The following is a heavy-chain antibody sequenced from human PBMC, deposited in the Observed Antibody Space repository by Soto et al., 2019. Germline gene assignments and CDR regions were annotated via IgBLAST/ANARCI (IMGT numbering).Heavy chain of an antibody. D-gene: IGHD3-22*01. CDR2: IYYSGST. CDR1: GGSISSYY. J-gene: IGHJ5*02. CDR3: ARDRTYDYDRSGYPKPFDP. Sequence: PSETLSLTCTVSGGSISSYYWSWIRQPPGKGLEWIGYIYYSGSTNYNPSLKSRVTISVDTSKNQFSLKLNSMTAADTAVYYCARDRTYDYDRSGYPKPFDPWGQGTLVTVSS. V-gene: IGHV4-59*12.